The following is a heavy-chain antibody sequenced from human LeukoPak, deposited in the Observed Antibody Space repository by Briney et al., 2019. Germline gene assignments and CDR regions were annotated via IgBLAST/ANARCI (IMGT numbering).Heavy chain of an antibody. CDR1: GGSFSGYY. Sequence: SETLSLTCAVYGGSFSGYYWSWIRQPPGKGLEGIGEINHSGSTNYNPSLKSRVTISVDTSKTQFSLKLSSVTAADTAVYYCANQQESALVSFDYWGQGTLVTVSS. CDR2: INHSGST. V-gene: IGHV4-34*01. D-gene: IGHD5/OR15-5a*01. J-gene: IGHJ4*02. CDR3: ANQQESALVSFDY.